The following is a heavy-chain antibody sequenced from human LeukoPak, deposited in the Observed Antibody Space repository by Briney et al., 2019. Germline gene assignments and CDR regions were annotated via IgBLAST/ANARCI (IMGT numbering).Heavy chain of an antibody. D-gene: IGHD3-22*01. CDR2: INWNGGST. CDR3: ARHDSSGYYSFCNY. Sequence: GGSLRLSCAASGFTFVDYGMSWVRQAPGKGLEWVSGINWNGGSTGYADSVKGRFTISRDNAKNSLYLQMNSQRAEDTALYYCARHDSSGYYSFCNYWGQGTLVTVSS. J-gene: IGHJ4*02. CDR1: GFTFVDYG. V-gene: IGHV3-20*04.